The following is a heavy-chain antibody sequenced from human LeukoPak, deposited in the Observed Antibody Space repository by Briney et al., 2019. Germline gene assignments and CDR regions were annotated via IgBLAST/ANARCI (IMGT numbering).Heavy chain of an antibody. CDR2: IYYSGST. CDR3: ARLLLGELGEFPWVYYYYGMDV. V-gene: IGHV4-59*08. D-gene: IGHD3-10*01. CDR1: GGSISSYY. Sequence: KPSETLSLTCTVSGGSISSYYWSWIRQPPGKGLEWIGYIYYSGSTNYNPSLKSRVTISVDTTKNQFSLKLSSVTAADTAVYYCARLLLGELGEFPWVYYYYGMDVWGQGTTVTVSS. J-gene: IGHJ6*02.